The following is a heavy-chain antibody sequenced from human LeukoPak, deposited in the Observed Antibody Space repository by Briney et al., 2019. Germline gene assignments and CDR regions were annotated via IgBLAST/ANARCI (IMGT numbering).Heavy chain of an antibody. J-gene: IGHJ5*02. V-gene: IGHV3-30*18. Sequence: GRSLRLSCAASGFTFSSYGMHWVRQAPGKGLEWVAVISYDGSNKYYADSVKGRFTISRDNSKNTLYLQMNSLRAEDTAVYYCAKDRGAFRVAATPWFDPWGQGTLVTVSS. D-gene: IGHD2-15*01. CDR1: GFTFSSYG. CDR3: AKDRGAFRVAATPWFDP. CDR2: ISYDGSNK.